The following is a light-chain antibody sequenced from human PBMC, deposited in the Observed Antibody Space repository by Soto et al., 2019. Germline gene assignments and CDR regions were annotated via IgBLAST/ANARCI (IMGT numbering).Light chain of an antibody. Sequence: DIQMTQSPSSLSASVGERVTITCRASQSISSYLNWYQQTPGKAPNLLIYAASSLQSGVPSRFSGSGFGTDFTLTISSLQPEDFATYFCQQSYSTPLTFGGGTKVDIK. CDR1: QSISSY. J-gene: IGKJ4*01. V-gene: IGKV1-39*01. CDR2: AAS. CDR3: QQSYSTPLT.